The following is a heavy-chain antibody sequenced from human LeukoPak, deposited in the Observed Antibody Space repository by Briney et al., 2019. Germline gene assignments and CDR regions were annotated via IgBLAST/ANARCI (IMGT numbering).Heavy chain of an antibody. CDR2: VYMGGTT. V-gene: IGHV3-66*01. D-gene: IGHD5-18*01. J-gene: IGHJ4*02. CDR3: ARGLLRDGYTYTYSFDY. Sequence: GGSLRLSCAASGFTVSTNYMNWVRQAPGKGLEWVSVVYMGGTTYYADSVKGRFTISRDSTKNTIYLQMNNLRAEDTAVHYCARGLLRDGYTYTYSFDYWGQGALVTVSS. CDR1: GFTVSTNY.